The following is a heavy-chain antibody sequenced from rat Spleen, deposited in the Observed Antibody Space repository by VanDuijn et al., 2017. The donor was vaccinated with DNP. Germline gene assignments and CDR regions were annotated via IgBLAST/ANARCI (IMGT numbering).Heavy chain of an antibody. V-gene: IGHV5-7*01. D-gene: IGHD1-4*01. Sequence: EVQLVESGGGLVQPGGSMQLSCAASGFAFSDYDMAWVRQAPKKGLEWVATISYDGINTIYRDSVKGRFTISRDNAQNTLYLQMNKLGSEDTATYDCVTSPGPNWFAHWGQGTLVTVSS. CDR3: VTSPGPNWFAH. J-gene: IGHJ3*01. CDR1: GFAFSDYD. CDR2: ISYDGINT.